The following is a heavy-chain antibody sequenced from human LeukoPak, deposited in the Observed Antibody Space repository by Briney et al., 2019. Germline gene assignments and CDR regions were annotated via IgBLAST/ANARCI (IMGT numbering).Heavy chain of an antibody. Sequence: GASVKVSCKASGYTFTSYGITWVRQAPGQGLEWMGWISTYNTNTNRAQNLQGRVTMTTDTSTSTAYMELRSLRSDDTAIYYCARRSRSGLRDYWGQGTLVTVSS. CDR2: ISTYNTNT. J-gene: IGHJ4*02. CDR1: GYTFTSYG. D-gene: IGHD3-10*01. V-gene: IGHV1-18*01. CDR3: ARRSRSGLRDY.